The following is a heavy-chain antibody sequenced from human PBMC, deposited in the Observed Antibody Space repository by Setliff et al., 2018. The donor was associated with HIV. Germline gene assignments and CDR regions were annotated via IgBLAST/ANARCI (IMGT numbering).Heavy chain of an antibody. CDR1: GFSLSTSGVG. D-gene: IGHD3-10*01. V-gene: IGHV2-5*02. CDR3: AHIARIKMVRGVPNWFDS. Sequence: SGPTLVNPAQTLTLTSTFSGFSLSTSGVGVGWIRQPPGKALEWLAVIYWDDGRRYSPSLESRLTITKDTSKNQLVLTMTNMALVDTATYFCAHIARIKMVRGVPNWFDSWGPGTLVTVSS. CDR2: IYWDDGR. J-gene: IGHJ5*01.